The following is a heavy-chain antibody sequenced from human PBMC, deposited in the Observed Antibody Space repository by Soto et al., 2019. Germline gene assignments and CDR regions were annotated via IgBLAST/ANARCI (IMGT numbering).Heavy chain of an antibody. CDR2: IYWNDDK. J-gene: IGHJ3*02. CDR3: AYSNNWNDVQDAFDI. Sequence: QITLKESGPTLVKPTQTLTLTCTFSGFSLSTSGVGVGWIRQPPGKALEWLALIYWNDDKRYSPSLKSRLTITKDTSKNQVVLTMTNMDPVDTATYYCAYSNNWNDVQDAFDIWGQGTMVTVSS. CDR1: GFSLSTSGVG. V-gene: IGHV2-5*01. D-gene: IGHD1-20*01.